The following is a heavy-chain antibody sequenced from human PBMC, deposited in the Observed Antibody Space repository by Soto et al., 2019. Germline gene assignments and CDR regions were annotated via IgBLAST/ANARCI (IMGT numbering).Heavy chain of an antibody. CDR2: INAGNGNT. Sequence: QVQLVQSGAEVKKPGASVKVSSKASGYTFTSYAMHWVGQAPGQRLEWMGWINAGNGNTKYSQKFQGRVTITRDTSASADYMELSSLRSEDTAVYYCARDIMAARGSFDSCGQGTLVTVSS. D-gene: IGHD6-6*01. V-gene: IGHV1-3*01. CDR3: ARDIMAARGSFDS. CDR1: GYTFTSYA. J-gene: IGHJ5*01.